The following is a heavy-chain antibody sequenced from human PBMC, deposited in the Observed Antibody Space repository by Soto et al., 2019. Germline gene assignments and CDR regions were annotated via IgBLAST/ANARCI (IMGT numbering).Heavy chain of an antibody. CDR2: ISGSGGST. CDR1: GFTFSSYA. D-gene: IGHD1-26*01. CDR3: AKVRLRWELLNSYYYYYGMDV. J-gene: IGHJ6*02. V-gene: IGHV3-23*01. Sequence: PGGSLRLSCAASGFTFSSYAMSWVRQAPGKGLEWVSAISGSGGSTYYADSVKGRFTISRDNSKNTLYLQMNSLRAEDTAVYYCAKVRLRWELLNSYYYYYGMDVWGQGTTVTVSS.